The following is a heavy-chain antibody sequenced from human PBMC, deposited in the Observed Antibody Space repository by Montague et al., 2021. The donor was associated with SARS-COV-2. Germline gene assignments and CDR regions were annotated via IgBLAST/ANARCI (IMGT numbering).Heavy chain of an antibody. CDR3: ARGAYYYDSSDYYYPYYFDY. V-gene: IGHV3-13*04. J-gene: IGHJ4*02. CDR2: IGTAGDT. CDR1: GFTFSSYD. Sequence: SLRLSCAASGFTFSSYDMHWVRQATGKGLEWVPAIGTAGDTYYPGSVKGRFTISRENAKNSLYLQMNSLRAGDTAVYYCARGAYYYDSSDYYYPYYFDYWGQGTLVTVSS. D-gene: IGHD3-22*01.